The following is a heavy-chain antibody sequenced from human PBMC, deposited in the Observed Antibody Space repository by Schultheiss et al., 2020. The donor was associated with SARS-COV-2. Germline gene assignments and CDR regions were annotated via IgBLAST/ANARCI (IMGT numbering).Heavy chain of an antibody. CDR2: INHSGST. Sequence: SQTLSLTCAVYGGSFSGYYWSWIRQPPGKGLEWIGEINHSGSTNYNPSLKSRVTISVDTSKNQFSQKLSSVTAADTAVYYCARGRGYCSGGSCYLPTHYYYYGMDVWGQGTTVTVSS. CDR3: ARGRGYCSGGSCYLPTHYYYYGMDV. D-gene: IGHD2-15*01. J-gene: IGHJ6*02. CDR1: GGSFSGYY. V-gene: IGHV4-34*01.